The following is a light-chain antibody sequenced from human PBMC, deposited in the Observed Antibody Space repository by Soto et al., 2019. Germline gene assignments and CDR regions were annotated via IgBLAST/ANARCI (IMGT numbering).Light chain of an antibody. V-gene: IGLV3-10*01. Sequence: SYELTQPPSVSVSPGQTARITCSGDALPKKYASWYQQKSGQAPVLVIYEDSKRPSGIPERFSGSSSGTVATLTISGAQVEDEADYYCYSADNSANYRVFGGGTKLTVL. CDR2: EDS. CDR1: ALPKKY. J-gene: IGLJ2*01. CDR3: YSADNSANYRV.